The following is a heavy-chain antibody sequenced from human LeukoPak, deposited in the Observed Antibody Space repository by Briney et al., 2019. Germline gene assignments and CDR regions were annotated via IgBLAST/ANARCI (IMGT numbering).Heavy chain of an antibody. Sequence: PGGSLRLSCAASGFTVSSNYMSWVRQAPGEGLEWVSIIYSGGSTYYADSVKGRFTISRDNSKNTLYLQMNSLRAEDTAVYYCASGSGSYRTPYYYMDVWGKGTTVTVSS. D-gene: IGHD3-10*01. CDR3: ASGSGSYRTPYYYMDV. J-gene: IGHJ6*03. V-gene: IGHV3-53*01. CDR2: IYSGGST. CDR1: GFTVSSNY.